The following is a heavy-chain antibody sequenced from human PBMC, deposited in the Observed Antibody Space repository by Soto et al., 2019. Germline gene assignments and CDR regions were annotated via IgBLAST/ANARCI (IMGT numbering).Heavy chain of an antibody. CDR2: INAGKGNT. J-gene: IGHJ5*02. CDR3: AREGERISIFGVGKYWFDP. CDR1: GYSFTSYA. D-gene: IGHD3-3*01. Sequence: QVQLVQSGAEVKKPGASVKVSCKASGYSFTSYALHWVRLAPGQRLEWMGWINAGKGNTKYSQKLEGRVTITRDTSASTAYLELSGLRSEDTAVYYCAREGERISIFGVGKYWFDPWGQGTLVTVSS. V-gene: IGHV1-3*01.